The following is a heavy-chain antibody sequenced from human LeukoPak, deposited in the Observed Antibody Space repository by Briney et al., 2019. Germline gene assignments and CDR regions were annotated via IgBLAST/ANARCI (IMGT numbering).Heavy chain of an antibody. CDR3: AREVENTSGWYSHFDY. V-gene: IGHV1-46*01. Sequence: ASVKVSCKAFGYTFTSNYMHWVRQAPGQGPEWMGVISPSGGSTTYAQKFQGRVTLTRDMSTSTDYLELSSLRSEDTAVYYCAREVENTSGWYSHFDYWGQGTLVTVSS. CDR1: GYTFTSNY. J-gene: IGHJ4*02. CDR2: ISPSGGST. D-gene: IGHD6-19*01.